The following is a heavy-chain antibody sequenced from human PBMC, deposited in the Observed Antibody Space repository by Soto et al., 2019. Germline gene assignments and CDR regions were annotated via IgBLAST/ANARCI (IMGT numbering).Heavy chain of an antibody. V-gene: IGHV1-24*01. CDR3: ARYRYCSGGSCDREYFDY. Sequence: ASVKVSCKVSGYTLTELSMQWVRQAPGKGLEWMEGFDPEDGKTNYAQKFQGRVTITEDKSTNTSYMELSSLRSEDTAVYYCARYRYCSGGSCDREYFDYWGQGTLVTVSS. D-gene: IGHD2-15*01. CDR2: FDPEDGKT. J-gene: IGHJ4*02. CDR1: GYTLTELS.